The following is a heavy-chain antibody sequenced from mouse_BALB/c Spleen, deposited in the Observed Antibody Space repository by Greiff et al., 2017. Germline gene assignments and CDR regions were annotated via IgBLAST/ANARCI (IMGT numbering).Heavy chain of an antibody. CDR2: IWSGGST. CDR1: GFSLTSYG. CDR3: ARRAYYDYDAYAMDY. V-gene: IGHV2-2*02. D-gene: IGHD2-4*01. Sequence: QVQLKESGPGLVQPSQSLSITCTVSGFSLTSYGVHWVRQSPGKGLEWLGVIWSGGSTDYNAAFISRLSISKDNSKSQVFFKMNSLQANDTAIYYCARRAYYDYDAYAMDYWGQGTSVTVSS. J-gene: IGHJ4*01.